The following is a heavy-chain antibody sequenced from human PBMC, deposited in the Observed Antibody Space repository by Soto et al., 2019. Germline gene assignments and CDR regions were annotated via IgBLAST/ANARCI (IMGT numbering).Heavy chain of an antibody. CDR2: ISGSGGGT. D-gene: IGHD2-15*01. CDR3: AKGSGGSRPYYFDY. J-gene: IGHJ4*01. V-gene: IGHV3-23*01. Sequence: GGSPRHSCAASGFTFSNYAMGWLRQAPGKGLEWVSAISGSGGGTYHADSVKGRFTISRDNSKSTLYLEMSSLRGEDMAVYYCAKGSGGSRPYYFDYWGQGTLVTVSS. CDR1: GFTFSNYA.